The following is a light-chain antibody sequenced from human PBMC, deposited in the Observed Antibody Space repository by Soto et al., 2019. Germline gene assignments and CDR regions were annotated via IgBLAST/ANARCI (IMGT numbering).Light chain of an antibody. CDR3: CSYTTSTTDV. J-gene: IGLJ1*01. Sequence: QSALTHPASVSGSPVQSITISYTGTVSDVGGYESVSWYQKHPGRAPKLIIYGVNNRPSGVSNRFSASKSADTASLTISGLQAEDEANYYCCSYTTSTTDVFGTGTKVTV. CDR2: GVN. V-gene: IGLV2-14*03. CDR1: VSDVGGYES.